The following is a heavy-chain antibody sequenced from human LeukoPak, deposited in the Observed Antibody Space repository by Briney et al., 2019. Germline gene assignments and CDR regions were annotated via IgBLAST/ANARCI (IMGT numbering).Heavy chain of an antibody. D-gene: IGHD2-8*01. CDR2: ISGSGGSP. CDR3: AKGTSWVSDYYYMDV. V-gene: IGHV3-23*01. J-gene: IGHJ6*03. Sequence: GGSLRLSCAASGFTFSSYAMSWVRQAPGKGLEWVSAISGSGGSPYYAESVKGRFTISRDNSKNTLYLQMNSLRAEDTAVYYCAKGTSWVSDYYYMDVWGKGTTVTVSS. CDR1: GFTFSSYA.